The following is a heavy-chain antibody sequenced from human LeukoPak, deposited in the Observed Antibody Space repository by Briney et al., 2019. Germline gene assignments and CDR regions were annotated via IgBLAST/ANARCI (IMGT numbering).Heavy chain of an antibody. CDR3: VTGSGGARLDY. CDR1: GFTFTNFW. CDR2: IRSKVDGETT. V-gene: IGHV3-15*05. J-gene: IGHJ4*02. Sequence: GGSLRLSCAASGFTFTNFWMSWVRQAPGKGLEWVARIRSKVDGETTNYPAPLKGRVTISRDDLKNTLYLQMNDLKIEDTAVYYCVTGSGGARLDYWGQGTLVTVSS. D-gene: IGHD3-10*01.